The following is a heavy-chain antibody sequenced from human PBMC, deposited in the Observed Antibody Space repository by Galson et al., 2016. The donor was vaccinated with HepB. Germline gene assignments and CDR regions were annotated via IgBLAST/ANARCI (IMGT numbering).Heavy chain of an antibody. CDR2: IVPNNGKT. V-gene: IGHV1-18*04. CDR3: ATAGVQGAGKSPYFYYMDV. D-gene: IGHD3-10*01. Sequence: SVKVSCKAFGYTFTISIITWVRQARGQGLEWMGWIVPNNGKTNYAQKFQGRVTMTTDTATSTAYMELRSLRSDDTALYYCATAGVQGAGKSPYFYYMDVWGKGTTVAISS. J-gene: IGHJ6*03. CDR1: GYTFTISI.